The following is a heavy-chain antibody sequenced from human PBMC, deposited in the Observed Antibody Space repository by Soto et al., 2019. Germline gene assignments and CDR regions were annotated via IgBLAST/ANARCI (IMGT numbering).Heavy chain of an antibody. CDR3: ARAYSSGRSPLGHEGAFDI. CDR2: TYYRPKWYN. J-gene: IGHJ3*02. CDR1: GDSVSSNSAA. D-gene: IGHD6-19*01. V-gene: IGHV6-1*01. Sequence: SQTLSLTCAISGDSVSSNSAAWNWIRQSPSRGLEWLGRTYYRPKWYNDYAVSVKSRITINPDASKNQFSLQLNSVTPEDTAVSYCARAYSSGRSPLGHEGAFDIWGQGTMVTVSS.